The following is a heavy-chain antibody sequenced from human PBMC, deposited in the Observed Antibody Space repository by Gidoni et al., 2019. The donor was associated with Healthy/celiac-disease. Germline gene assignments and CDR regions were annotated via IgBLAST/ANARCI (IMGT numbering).Heavy chain of an antibody. J-gene: IGHJ4*02. Sequence: QVQLQQWGAGLLKPSETLSLTCAVYGGSFSGYYWSWLRQPPGKGLEWIVEINHRGSTNYNPSLKSRVTISVDTSKNQFSLKLSSVTAADTALYYCARVSWRSGSYLNRNRRYDFDYWGQGTLVTFSS. CDR3: ARVSWRSGSYLNRNRRYDFDY. D-gene: IGHD1-26*01. CDR2: INHRGST. V-gene: IGHV4-34*01. CDR1: GGSFSGYY.